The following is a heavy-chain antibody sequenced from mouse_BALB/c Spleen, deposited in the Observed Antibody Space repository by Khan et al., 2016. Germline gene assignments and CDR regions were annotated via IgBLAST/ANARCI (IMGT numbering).Heavy chain of an antibody. V-gene: IGHV14-4*02. D-gene: IGHD2-2*01. CDR3: NAIYYGNDVYFDY. CDR2: IDPKNGDT. Sequence: VQLKQSGAELVRSGASVKLSCTASVFNIKDYYMHWVKQRPEQGLEWIGWIDPKNGDTEYAPKFQGKATMTADTSSNAAYLQFSSLTSEDSAIYYCNAIYYGNDVYFDYWGQGTTLTVSS. CDR1: VFNIKDYY. J-gene: IGHJ2*01.